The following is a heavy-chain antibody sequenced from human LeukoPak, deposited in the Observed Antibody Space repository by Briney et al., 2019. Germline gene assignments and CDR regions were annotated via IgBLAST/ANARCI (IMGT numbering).Heavy chain of an antibody. D-gene: IGHD3-3*01. V-gene: IGHV3-23*01. CDR3: ARAGTEYYDFWAYWYFDL. J-gene: IGHJ2*01. Sequence: GGSLRLSCAASGFTFSNYAMSWVRQAPGKGLEWVSATSGSGGNTYYADSVKGRFTISRDNAKNSLYLQMNSLRAEDTAVYYCARAGTEYYDFWAYWYFDLWGRGTLVTVSS. CDR1: GFTFSNYA. CDR2: TSGSGGNT.